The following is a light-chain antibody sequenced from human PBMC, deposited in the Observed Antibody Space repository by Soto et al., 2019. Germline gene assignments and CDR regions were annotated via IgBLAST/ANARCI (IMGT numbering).Light chain of an antibody. V-gene: IGLV1-40*01. Sequence: QSVLTQPPSVSGAPGQTVTISCAGSNSNIGAGYVVHWYQQLPGTGLKLLIYENNDRPSGVPARFSGSKSGTSVSLAIAGLQAEDEAHYYCQSYDSRLSAVVFGGGTKLTVL. CDR1: NSNIGAGYV. CDR3: QSYDSRLSAVV. CDR2: ENN. J-gene: IGLJ2*01.